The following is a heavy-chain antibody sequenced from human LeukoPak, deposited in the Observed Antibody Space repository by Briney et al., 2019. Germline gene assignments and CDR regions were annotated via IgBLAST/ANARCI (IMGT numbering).Heavy chain of an antibody. CDR3: ARVWFGEDRYYYYYMDV. CDR1: GGSFSGYY. Sequence: SETLSLTCAVYGGSFSGYYWSWIRQPPGKGLEWIGEINHSGSTNYNPSLKSRVTISVDTSKNQFSLKLSSVTAADTAVYYCARVWFGEDRYYYYYMDVWGKGTTVTVSS. CDR2: INHSGST. D-gene: IGHD3-10*01. V-gene: IGHV4-34*01. J-gene: IGHJ6*03.